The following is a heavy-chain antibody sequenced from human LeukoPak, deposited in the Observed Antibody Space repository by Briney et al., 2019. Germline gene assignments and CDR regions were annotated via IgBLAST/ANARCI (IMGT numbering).Heavy chain of an antibody. CDR2: IIPIFGTA. Sequence: ASVKVSCKASGGTFSSYAISWVRQAPGQGLEWMGGIIPIFGTANYAQKFQGRVTITADESTSTAYMELSSLRSEDTAVYYCASQSIAPAILRDYYYYYGMDVWGQGTTVTVSS. D-gene: IGHD6-25*01. CDR3: ASQSIAPAILRDYYYYYGMDV. CDR1: GGTFSSYA. J-gene: IGHJ6*02. V-gene: IGHV1-69*13.